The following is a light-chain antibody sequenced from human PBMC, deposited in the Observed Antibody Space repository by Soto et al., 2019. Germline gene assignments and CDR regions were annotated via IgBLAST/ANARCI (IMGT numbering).Light chain of an antibody. J-gene: IGKJ1*01. CDR2: KAS. Sequence: DIQMTQSPSTLSASVGDRVTITCRASQSISYWLAWFQQKPGKPPKLLISKASNLEGGIPSRFSGSGSGTDFTLTISRLEPDDFATSCCQRYNSFSPATFGQGTKVEIK. V-gene: IGKV1-5*03. CDR3: QRYNSFSPAT. CDR1: QSISYW.